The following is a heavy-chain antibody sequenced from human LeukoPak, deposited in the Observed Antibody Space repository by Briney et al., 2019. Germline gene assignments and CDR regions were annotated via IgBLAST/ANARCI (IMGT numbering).Heavy chain of an antibody. J-gene: IGHJ3*02. V-gene: IGHV4-59*08. CDR2: SYYSGNT. D-gene: IGHD1-26*01. Sequence: SETLSLTCTVSGGSISGYYWSWIRQPPGKGLEWIGYSYYSGNTNYNPSLKSRVTILVDTSKNHFSLNLSSVTAADTAVYYCARHTLVGARNAFDIWGQGTMVTVSS. CDR1: GGSISGYY. CDR3: ARHTLVGARNAFDI.